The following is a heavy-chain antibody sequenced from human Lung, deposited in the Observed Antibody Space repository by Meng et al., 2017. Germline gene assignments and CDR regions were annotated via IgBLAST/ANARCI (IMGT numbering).Heavy chain of an antibody. D-gene: IGHD3-10*01. CDR1: GGSISSSNW. Sequence: QGPARGLGPGLVKPSGPLSLTCAVSGGSISSSNWWSWVRQPPGKGLEWIGEIYHSGSTNYNPSLKSRVTISVDKSKNQFSLKLSSVTAADTAVYYCARGSITMVRGVSVFDPWGQGTLVTVSS. CDR3: ARGSITMVRGVSVFDP. V-gene: IGHV4-4*02. J-gene: IGHJ5*02. CDR2: IYHSGST.